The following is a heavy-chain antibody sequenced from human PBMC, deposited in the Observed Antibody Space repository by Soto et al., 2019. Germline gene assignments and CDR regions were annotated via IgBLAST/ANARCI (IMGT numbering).Heavy chain of an antibody. D-gene: IGHD6-19*01. Sequence: EVQLVESGGGFVQPGGSLRLSCAASGFTVSSKYMTWVRQAPGKGLDWVSIIYSGGSTYYGDSVKGRFTISRHNSKNTLYLQMSRLRAEDTAVYYCARGGSGWKGALDIWGQGTMVTVSS. CDR3: ARGGSGWKGALDI. V-gene: IGHV3-53*04. CDR2: IYSGGST. CDR1: GFTVSSKY. J-gene: IGHJ3*02.